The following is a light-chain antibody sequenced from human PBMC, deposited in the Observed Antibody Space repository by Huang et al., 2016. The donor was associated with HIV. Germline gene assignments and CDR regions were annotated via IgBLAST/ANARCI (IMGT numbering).Light chain of an antibody. V-gene: IGKV3-15*01. CDR3: HQYNNWLLS. Sequence: IVMTQSPATLSVSPGERVTPSCRANRTVSTNLAWYQQRPGQAPRLLIYGSSTRDPGVPARCSGSGYGRDFSLTISSLQSEDFALYYCHQYNNWLLSFGGGTRVDI. CDR2: GSS. CDR1: RTVSTN. J-gene: IGKJ4*01.